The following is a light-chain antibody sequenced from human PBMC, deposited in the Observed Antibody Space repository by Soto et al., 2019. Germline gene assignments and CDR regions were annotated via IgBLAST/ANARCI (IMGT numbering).Light chain of an antibody. Sequence: QSVLTQPPSASGTPGQRVTISCSGSSSNIGSNYVYWYQQFPGTAPKLLINRNDQRPSGVPDRFSGSKSGTSASLAISGLRPEDEAHYYCATWDDSVSGVFGGGTQLTVL. CDR1: SSNIGSNY. V-gene: IGLV1-47*01. CDR2: RND. J-gene: IGLJ2*01. CDR3: ATWDDSVSGV.